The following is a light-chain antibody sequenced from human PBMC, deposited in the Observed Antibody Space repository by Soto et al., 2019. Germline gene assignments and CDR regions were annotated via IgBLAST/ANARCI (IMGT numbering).Light chain of an antibody. CDR2: GVS. CDR3: QHYGYPQWT. CDR1: RPGGTSY. Sequence: IVLTQSPATLSLSPGERATLFCRASRPGGTSYLAWYQQKSGQAPRLLIYGVSTRATGIPDRFSGSGSGTEFALTISRLEPEDFAVYICQHYGYPQWTFGPGTKVEIK. V-gene: IGKV3-20*01. J-gene: IGKJ1*01.